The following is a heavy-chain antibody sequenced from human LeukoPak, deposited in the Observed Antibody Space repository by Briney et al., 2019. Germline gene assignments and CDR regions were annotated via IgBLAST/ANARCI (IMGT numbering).Heavy chain of an antibody. D-gene: IGHD6-13*01. CDR2: IYWDDDK. V-gene: IGHV2-5*02. CDR1: GFSLSTNREG. CDR3: AHRRAEGSSWESGYFDY. Sequence: SGPTLVNPTQTLTLTCSFSGFSLSTNREGVGWIRQPPGKALEWLALIYWDDDKRYSTSLKSRLTITKDTSKNQVVLTMTNMDPVDTATYYCAHRRAEGSSWESGYFDYWGQGTLVTVSS. J-gene: IGHJ4*02.